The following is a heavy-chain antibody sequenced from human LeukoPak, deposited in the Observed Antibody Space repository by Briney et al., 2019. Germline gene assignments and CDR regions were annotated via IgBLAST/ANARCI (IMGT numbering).Heavy chain of an antibody. CDR3: ARDLGDYVGYDAFDI. CDR2: ISSSGSPI. J-gene: IGHJ3*02. D-gene: IGHD4-17*01. V-gene: IGHV3-48*03. Sequence: GGSLRLSCAASGFIFSSYEMNWVRQAPGKGLEWVSYISSSGSPIYYADSVKGRFTISRDNAKNSLYLQMNSLRAEDTAVYYCARDLGDYVGYDAFDIWGQGTMVTVSS. CDR1: GFIFSSYE.